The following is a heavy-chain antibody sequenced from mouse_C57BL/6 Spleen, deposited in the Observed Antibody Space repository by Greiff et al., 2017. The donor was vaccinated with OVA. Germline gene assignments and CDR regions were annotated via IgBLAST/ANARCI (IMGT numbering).Heavy chain of an antibody. V-gene: IGHV1-59*01. Sequence: QVHVKQPGAELVRPGTSVKLSCKASGYTFTSYWMHWVKQRPGQGLEWIGVIDPSDSYTNYNQKFKGKATLTVDTSSSTAYMQLSSLTSEDSAVYYCARVDDGYSLFDYWGQGTTLTVSS. CDR2: IDPSDSYT. D-gene: IGHD2-3*01. J-gene: IGHJ2*01. CDR1: GYTFTSYW. CDR3: ARVDDGYSLFDY.